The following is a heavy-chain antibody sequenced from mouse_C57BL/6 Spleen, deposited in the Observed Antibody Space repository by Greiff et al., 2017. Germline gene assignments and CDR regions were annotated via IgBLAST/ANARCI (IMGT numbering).Heavy chain of an antibody. D-gene: IGHD1-1*02. CDR3: ARDPRGRRGGWAY. V-gene: IGHV1-80*01. J-gene: IGHJ3*01. CDR2: IYPGDGDP. Sequence: QVQLQQSGAELVKPGASVKISCKASGYAFSSSWMNWVKQRPGKGLAWIGQIYPGDGDPTYNGKFKGTATLTADKSSSTAYMQLSSRSSEDSAVDFSARDPRGRRGGWAYGGQGTLDTVSA. CDR1: GYAFSSSW.